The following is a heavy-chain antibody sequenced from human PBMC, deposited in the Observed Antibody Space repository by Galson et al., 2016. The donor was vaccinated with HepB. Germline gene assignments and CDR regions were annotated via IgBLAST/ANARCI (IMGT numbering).Heavy chain of an antibody. Sequence: SETLSLTCAVSGGSISSANWWSWVRQPPGKGLEWVGEIFHSGLTNYSPSLKSRVSLSVDKSQNHFSLILTSVSVAAPAVYYCTTGTLGSSWNGDYYDYWGQGTLVTVSS. D-gene: IGHD6-13*01. CDR3: TTGTLGSSWNGDYYDY. CDR1: GGSISSANW. CDR2: IFHSGLT. V-gene: IGHV4-4*02. J-gene: IGHJ4*02.